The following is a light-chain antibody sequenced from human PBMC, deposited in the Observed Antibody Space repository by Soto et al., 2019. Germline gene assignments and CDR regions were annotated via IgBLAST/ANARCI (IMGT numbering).Light chain of an antibody. CDR2: AAS. V-gene: IGKV1-39*01. J-gene: IGKJ5*01. CDR3: HQSYSTMVT. CDR1: QSISIY. Sequence: DVQMTQSPSSLSASVGDRVTITCRASQSISIYLNWYQQKPGKAPKLLIYAASSLQSGVPSRFSGSGSGTDFTLTISGLQPEDSASYYCHQSYSTMVTFGQGTRLDIK.